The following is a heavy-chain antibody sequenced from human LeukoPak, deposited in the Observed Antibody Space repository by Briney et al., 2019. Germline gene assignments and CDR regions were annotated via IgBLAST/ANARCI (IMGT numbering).Heavy chain of an antibody. J-gene: IGHJ3*02. V-gene: IGHV6-1*01. CDR1: GDSVSSNSTA. CDR2: TYYRSKWYN. CDR3: ARKRLSADSFDI. Sequence: SQTLSLTCAISGDSVSSNSTAWNWIRQSPSRGLEWLGRTYYRSKWYNDYTVSVKSRITFNPDTSKNQFSLHLNSVTPEDTAVYYCARKRLSADSFDIWGQGTLVTVSS. D-gene: IGHD4/OR15-4a*01.